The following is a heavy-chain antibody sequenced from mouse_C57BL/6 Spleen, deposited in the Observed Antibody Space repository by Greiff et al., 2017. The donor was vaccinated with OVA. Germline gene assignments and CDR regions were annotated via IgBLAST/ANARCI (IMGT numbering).Heavy chain of an antibody. J-gene: IGHJ4*01. CDR2: INPGSGGT. CDR1: GYAFTNYL. V-gene: IGHV1-54*01. Sequence: VQLQQSGAELVRPGTSVKVSCKASGYAFTNYLIEWVKQRPGQGLEWIGVINPGSGGTNYNEKFKGKATLTADKSSSTAYMQLSSLTSEDSAVDFCAWGCAYYYAMDYWGQGTSVTVSS. D-gene: IGHD6-1*01. CDR3: AWGCAYYYAMDY.